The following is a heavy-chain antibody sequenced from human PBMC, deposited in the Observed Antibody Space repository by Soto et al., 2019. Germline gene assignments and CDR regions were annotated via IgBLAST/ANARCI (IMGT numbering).Heavy chain of an antibody. D-gene: IGHD6-19*01. CDR1: GFTFSSYW. J-gene: IGHJ4*02. CDR3: ARRGSRWLVPYFDY. Sequence: GGSLRLSCAASGFTFSSYWMSWVRQAPGKGLEWVANIKQDGSEKYYVDSVKGRFTISRDNAKNSLYLQMNSLRAEDTAVYYCARRGSRWLVPYFDYWGQGTLVTVSS. V-gene: IGHV3-7*05. CDR2: IKQDGSEK.